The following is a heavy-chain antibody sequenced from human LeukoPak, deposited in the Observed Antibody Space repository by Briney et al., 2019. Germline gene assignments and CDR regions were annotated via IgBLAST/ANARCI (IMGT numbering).Heavy chain of an antibody. CDR3: ARHLLAALDY. CDR2: IYYSGST. J-gene: IGHJ4*02. D-gene: IGHD6-13*01. Sequence: SETLSLTCTVSGGSISSSSYYWGWIRQPPGKGLEWIGSIYYSGSTYYNPSPKSRVTISVDTSKNQFSLKLSSVTAADTAVYYCARHLLAALDYWGQGTLVTVSS. CDR1: GGSISSSSYY. V-gene: IGHV4-39*01.